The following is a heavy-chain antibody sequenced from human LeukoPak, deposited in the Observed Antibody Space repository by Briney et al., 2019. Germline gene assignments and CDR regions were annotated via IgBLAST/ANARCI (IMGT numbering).Heavy chain of an antibody. Sequence: SGTLSLTCTVSVGFIKSYYWSCIRQPPGKGLEWIGYIYYSGSTNYNPSLKSRVTISVDTSKNQFSLKLSSVTAADTAVYYCARVWIADSSSWYVWFDPWGQGTLVTVSS. CDR2: IYYSGST. CDR1: VGFIKSYY. V-gene: IGHV4-59*01. D-gene: IGHD6-13*01. J-gene: IGHJ5*02. CDR3: ARVWIADSSSWYVWFDP.